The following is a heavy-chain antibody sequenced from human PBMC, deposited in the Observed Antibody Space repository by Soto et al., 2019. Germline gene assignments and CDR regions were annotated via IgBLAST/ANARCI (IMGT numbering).Heavy chain of an antibody. CDR1: GYTLTELS. V-gene: IGHV1-24*01. CDR3: ATASWRYYDSSGYNC. J-gene: IGHJ4*02. Sequence: ASVKVSCKVSGYTLTELSMHWVRQAPGKGLEWMGGFDPEDGETIYAQKFQGRVTMTEDTSTDTAYMELSSLRSEDTAVYYCATASWRYYDSSGYNCWGQGTLVTVSS. D-gene: IGHD3-22*01. CDR2: FDPEDGET.